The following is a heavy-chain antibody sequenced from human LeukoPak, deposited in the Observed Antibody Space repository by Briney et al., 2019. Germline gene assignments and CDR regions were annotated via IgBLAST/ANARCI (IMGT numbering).Heavy chain of an antibody. J-gene: IGHJ4*02. V-gene: IGHV1-2*04. CDR1: GYTFTGYY. CDR2: INPNSGGT. CDR3: AREWRYYYGSGSYSTFDY. D-gene: IGHD3-10*01. Sequence: ASVKVSCKASGYTFTGYYMHWVRQAPGQGLEWMGWINPNSGGTNYAQKFQGWVTMTRDTSISTAYMELSRLRPDDTAVYYCAREWRYYYGSGSYSTFDYWGQGTLVTVSS.